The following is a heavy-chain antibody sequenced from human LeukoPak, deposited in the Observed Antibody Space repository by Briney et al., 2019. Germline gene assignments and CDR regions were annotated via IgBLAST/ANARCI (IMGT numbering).Heavy chain of an antibody. D-gene: IGHD3-16*01. Sequence: GESLKISCKGSGFTFSTSSFAWVRQVPGKGLEWMGVIYAGDSSTRYSPSFQGQVTISVDKSISTAYLQWRSLKASDSAIYYCARHSCYDSWGQGTLVTVSS. J-gene: IGHJ4*02. CDR2: IYAGDSST. CDR3: ARHSCYDS. CDR1: GFTFSTSS. V-gene: IGHV5-51*01.